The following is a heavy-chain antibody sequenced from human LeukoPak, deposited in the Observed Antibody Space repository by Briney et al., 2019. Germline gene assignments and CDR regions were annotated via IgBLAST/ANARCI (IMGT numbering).Heavy chain of an antibody. V-gene: IGHV3-11*01. Sequence: GGSLRLSCAASGFTFSDCYMNWIRQAPGKGLEWVSYISSSGSTTYYADSVQGRFTISRDNAKNSLYLQMDSLRAEDTAVYYCAREGSGWELLDYWGQGTLVTVSS. CDR3: AREGSGWELLDY. D-gene: IGHD1-26*01. CDR1: GFTFSDCY. J-gene: IGHJ4*02. CDR2: ISSSGSTT.